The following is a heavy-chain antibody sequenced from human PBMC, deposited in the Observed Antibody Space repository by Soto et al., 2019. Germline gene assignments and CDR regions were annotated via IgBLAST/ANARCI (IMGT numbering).Heavy chain of an antibody. J-gene: IGHJ6*02. D-gene: IGHD3-3*01. CDR1: GGSISSYY. CDR2: IYYSGST. Sequence: SETLSLTCTVSGGSISSYYWSWIRQPPGKGLEWIGYIYYSGSTNYNPSLKSRVTISVDTSKNHFSLKLSSVTAADTAVYYCAGSENHKVFFGVVTSYYFGIDVLGQVTTVTVSS. CDR3: AGSENHKVFFGVVTSYYFGIDV. V-gene: IGHV4-59*01.